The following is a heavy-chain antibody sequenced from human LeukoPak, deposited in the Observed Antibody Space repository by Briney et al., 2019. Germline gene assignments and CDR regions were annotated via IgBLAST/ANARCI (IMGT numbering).Heavy chain of an antibody. D-gene: IGHD6-19*01. V-gene: IGHV1-69*05. CDR3: GVAVAGYFDY. J-gene: IGHJ4*02. CDR1: GGTFSSYA. Sequence: SVKISCKASGGTFSSYAISWVRQAPGQGLEWMGRIIPIFGTANYAQKFQGRVTITTDESTSTAYMELSSLRSEDTAVYYCGVAVAGYFDYWGQGTLVTVSS. CDR2: IIPIFGTA.